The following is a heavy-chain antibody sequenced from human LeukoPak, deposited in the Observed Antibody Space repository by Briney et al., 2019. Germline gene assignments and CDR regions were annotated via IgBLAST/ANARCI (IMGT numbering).Heavy chain of an antibody. Sequence: GASVKVSCKASGYTFTGYYMHWVRQAPGQGLEWMGWINPNSGGTNYAQKFQGRVTMTRDTSISTAYMELSRLRSEDTAVYYFARGGGGVGDYQNDYWGQGTLVTVSS. J-gene: IGHJ4*02. D-gene: IGHD4-17*01. V-gene: IGHV1-2*02. CDR2: INPNSGGT. CDR1: GYTFTGYY. CDR3: ARGGGGVGDYQNDY.